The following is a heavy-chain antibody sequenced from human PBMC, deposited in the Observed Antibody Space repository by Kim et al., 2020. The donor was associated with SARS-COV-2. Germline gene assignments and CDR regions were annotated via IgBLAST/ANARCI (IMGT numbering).Heavy chain of an antibody. V-gene: IGHV1-46*01. Sequence: ASVKVSCKASGYTFTSYYMHWVRQAPGQGLEWMGIINPSGGSTSYAQKFQGRVTMTRDTSTSTVYMELSSLRSEDTAVYYCARDFGDFWSGYYNNWFDPWGQGTLVTVSS. D-gene: IGHD3-3*01. J-gene: IGHJ5*02. CDR2: INPSGGST. CDR1: GYTFTSYY. CDR3: ARDFGDFWSGYYNNWFDP.